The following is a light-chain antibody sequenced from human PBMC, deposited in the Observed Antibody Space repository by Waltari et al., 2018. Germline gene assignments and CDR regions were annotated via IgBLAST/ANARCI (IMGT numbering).Light chain of an antibody. CDR2: NVS. CDR1: STDVVGYNS. Sequence: QSALTQPRPLSGSPRQSVTISCTGPSTDVVGYNSLSWYQQYPGRAPKVVIYNVSKRPSGVPDRFSGSKSGNTASLTISGLQAEDEADYYCCSYAGNYLRVFGGGTRLTVL. CDR3: CSYAGNYLRV. V-gene: IGLV2-11*01. J-gene: IGLJ3*02.